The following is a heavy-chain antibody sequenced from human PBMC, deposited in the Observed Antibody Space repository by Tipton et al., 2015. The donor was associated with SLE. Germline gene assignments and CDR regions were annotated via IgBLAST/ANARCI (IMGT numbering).Heavy chain of an antibody. CDR1: GGSFSGYY. D-gene: IGHD6-19*01. Sequence: TLSLTCAVYGGSFSGYYWSWIRQPPGKGLEWIGEIYYSGSTNYNPSLKSRVTISVDTSKNQFSLKLSSVTAADTAVYYCARGRRGWNFDYWGQGTLVTVSS. J-gene: IGHJ4*02. CDR3: ARGRRGWNFDY. V-gene: IGHV4-34*01. CDR2: IYYSGST.